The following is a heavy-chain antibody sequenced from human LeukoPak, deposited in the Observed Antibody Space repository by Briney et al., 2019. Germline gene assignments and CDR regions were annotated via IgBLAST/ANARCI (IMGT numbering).Heavy chain of an antibody. V-gene: IGHV4-59*01. CDR2: IYYSGST. CDR1: GGSISSYY. CDR3: ARVIDDSYYYYGMDV. Sequence: SETLSLTCTVSGGSISSYYWSWIRQPPGKGLEWIGYIYYSGSTNYNPSLKSRVTISVDTSKNQFSLKLSSVTAADTAVYYCARVIDDSYYYYGMDVWGQGTTVTVSS. D-gene: IGHD2-21*02. J-gene: IGHJ6*02.